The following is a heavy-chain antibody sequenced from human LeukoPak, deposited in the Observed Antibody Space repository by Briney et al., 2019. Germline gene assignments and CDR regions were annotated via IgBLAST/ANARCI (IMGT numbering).Heavy chain of an antibody. CDR1: GFTFSSYS. CDR3: ARTNYDILTGYRKASYYFDY. D-gene: IGHD3-9*01. Sequence: GGSLRLSCAASGFTFSSYSMNWVRQAPGKGLEWVSSISSSSSYIYYADSVKGRFTISRDNAKNSLYLQMNSLRAEDTAVYYCARTNYDILTGYRKASYYFDYWGQGTLVTVCS. CDR2: ISSSSSYI. V-gene: IGHV3-21*01. J-gene: IGHJ4*02.